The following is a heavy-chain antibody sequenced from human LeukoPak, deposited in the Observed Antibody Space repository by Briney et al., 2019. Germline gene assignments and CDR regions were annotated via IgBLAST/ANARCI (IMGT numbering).Heavy chain of an antibody. CDR2: IYYTGST. V-gene: IGHV4-39*01. Sequence: SETLSLTCAVSGGSISSSSYYWGWLRQPPGTGLEWNGIIYYTGSTYYNPSLKSRVTISVDTSKKQFSLKLSSVTAADTAVYYCARHVRDSSGWYPYYFDYWGQGTLVTVSS. CDR1: GGSISSSSYY. J-gene: IGHJ4*02. D-gene: IGHD6-19*01. CDR3: ARHVRDSSGWYPYYFDY.